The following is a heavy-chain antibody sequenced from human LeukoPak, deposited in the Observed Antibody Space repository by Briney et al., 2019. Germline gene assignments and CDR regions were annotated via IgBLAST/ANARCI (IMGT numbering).Heavy chain of an antibody. V-gene: IGHV1-8*01. CDR3: ARLGCSSTSCYTSYYYYYYMDV. J-gene: IGHJ6*03. Sequence: ASVKVSCKACGYTFTSYDINWVRQATGQGLEWMGWMNPNSGNTGYAQKFQGRVTMTRNTTISTAYMELSSLRSEDTAVYYCARLGCSSTSCYTSYYYYYYMDVWGKGTTVTVSS. CDR1: GYTFTSYD. CDR2: MNPNSGNT. D-gene: IGHD2-2*02.